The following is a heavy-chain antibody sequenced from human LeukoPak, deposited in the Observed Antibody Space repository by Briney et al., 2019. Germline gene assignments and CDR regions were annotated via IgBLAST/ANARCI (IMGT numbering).Heavy chain of an antibody. D-gene: IGHD3-22*01. J-gene: IGHJ5*02. CDR3: ARDPTDYYDSSGYYP. CDR1: GGTFSIYA. CDR2: IIPIFGTA. Sequence: SVTVSCRASGGTFSIYAISWVRQAPGQGLEWMGGIIPIFGTANYAQKFQGRVTITADESTSTAYMELSSLRSEDTAVYYCARDPTDYYDSSGYYPWGQGTLGTVSS. V-gene: IGHV1-69*13.